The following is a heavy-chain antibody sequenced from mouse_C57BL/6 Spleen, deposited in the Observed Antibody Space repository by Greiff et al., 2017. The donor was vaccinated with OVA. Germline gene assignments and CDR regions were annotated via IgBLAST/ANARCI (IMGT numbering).Heavy chain of an antibody. D-gene: IGHD1-1*01. CDR3: ARVDTTVVGYFDY. CDR2: IDPSDSYT. J-gene: IGHJ2*01. V-gene: IGHV1-50*01. Sequence: QVQLQQPGAELVKPGASVKLSCKASGYTFTSYWMQGLECIGEIDPSDSYTNYNQKFKGKATLTVDTSSSTAYMQLSSLTSEDSAVYYCARVDTTVVGYFDYWGQGTTLTVSS. CDR1: GYTFTSYW.